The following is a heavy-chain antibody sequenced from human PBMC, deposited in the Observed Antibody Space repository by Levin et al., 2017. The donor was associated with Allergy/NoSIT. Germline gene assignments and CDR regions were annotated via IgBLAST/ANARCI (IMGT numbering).Heavy chain of an antibody. CDR1: GYTFTSYG. CDR2: ISAYNGNT. J-gene: IGHJ6*02. CDR3: ASGYPEYRSYYYGMDV. V-gene: IGHV1-18*01. D-gene: IGHD6-25*01. Sequence: ASVKVSCKASGYTFTSYGISWVRQAPGQGLEWMGWISAYNGNTNYAQKLQGRVTMTTDTSTSTAYMELRSLRSDDTAVYYCASGYPEYRSYYYGMDVWGQGTTVTVSS.